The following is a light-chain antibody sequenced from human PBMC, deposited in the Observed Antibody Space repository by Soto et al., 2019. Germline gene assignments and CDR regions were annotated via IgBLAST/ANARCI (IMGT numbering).Light chain of an antibody. V-gene: IGLV2-18*02. J-gene: IGLJ2*01. CDR2: DVT. CDR3: SSYTTSSTLV. Sequence: QSVLTQPPSVSGSPGQSVTISCTGTSSDVGSYNRVSWYQQSPGTAPKLIIYDVTYRPSGVPDRFSGSKSGNTASLTISGLQAEDETDYYCSSYTTSSTLVFGGGTQLTVL. CDR1: SSDVGSYNR.